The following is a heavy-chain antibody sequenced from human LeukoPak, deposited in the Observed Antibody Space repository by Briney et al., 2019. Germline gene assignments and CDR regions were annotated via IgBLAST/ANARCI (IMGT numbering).Heavy chain of an antibody. J-gene: IGHJ4*02. CDR3: ARVYDSGSYSCPH. CDR2: ISAYNGNT. CDR1: GYMFTSYG. Sequence: ASVKVSCKASGYMFTSYGLSWVRQTPGQGLEWMGWISAYNGNTNYAQKLQGRVTMTTDTSTSTAYMELRSLRSDDTAVYYCARVYDSGSYSCPHWGQGTLVTVSS. D-gene: IGHD3-10*01. V-gene: IGHV1-18*01.